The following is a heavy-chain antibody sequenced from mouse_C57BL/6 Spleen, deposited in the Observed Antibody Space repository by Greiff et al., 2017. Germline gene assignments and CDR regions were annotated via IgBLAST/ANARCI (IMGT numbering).Heavy chain of an antibody. CDR3: ARELVTTGSSYWYFDV. D-gene: IGHD2-2*01. J-gene: IGHJ1*03. CDR1: GFTFRSYA. Sequence: EVPRVESGGGLVKPGGSLKLSCAASGFTFRSYAMSWVRQTPEKGLEWVANISAGGSYTYYPDNVKGRFTISRDNAKNNLYLQMSHLKSEDTAMYYCARELVTTGSSYWYFDVWGTGTTVTVSS. CDR2: ISAGGSYT. V-gene: IGHV5-4*01.